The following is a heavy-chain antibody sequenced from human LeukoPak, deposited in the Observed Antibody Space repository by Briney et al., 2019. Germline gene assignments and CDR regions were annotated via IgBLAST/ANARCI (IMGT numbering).Heavy chain of an antibody. CDR1: GFNSIDYS. V-gene: IGHV3-48*01. D-gene: IGHD5-12*01. Sequence: GGSLRLSCAASGFNSIDYSMNWVRQAPGKGLEWISYIGISSGNTKYADSVKGRFTISRGKARNSLYLQMNSLRVEDTAMYYCARDHRYAFDNWGHGTLVTVSS. CDR2: IGISSGNT. CDR3: ARDHRYAFDN. J-gene: IGHJ4*01.